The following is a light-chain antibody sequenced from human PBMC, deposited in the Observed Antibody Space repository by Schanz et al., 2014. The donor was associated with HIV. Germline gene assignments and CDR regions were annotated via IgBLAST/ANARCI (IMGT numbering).Light chain of an antibody. V-gene: IGLV2-14*03. CDR3: ASYTTSHTFV. Sequence: QSALTQPASVSGSPGQSITISCTGVRGDVGDHNYVSWYKQQPGKAPKLLLYDVTSRPSGISPRFSGSKSGNTASLTISGLQAEDEADYYCASYTTSHTFVFGTGAKLTVL. CDR2: DVT. CDR1: RGDVGDHNY. J-gene: IGLJ1*01.